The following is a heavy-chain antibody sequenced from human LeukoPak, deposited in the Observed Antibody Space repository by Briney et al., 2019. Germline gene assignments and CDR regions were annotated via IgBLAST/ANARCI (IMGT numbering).Heavy chain of an antibody. CDR1: GASISIGSYH. CDR2: VFTGGGT. D-gene: IGHD5-18*01. Sequence: PSETLSLTCTVSGASISIGSYHWSWIRQPAGKGLEWIGRVFTGGGTYFNPSLESRVTLSIDTSKNQFSLRLTSVTAADTAVYYCARDVDGYGHMDVWGKGTTVTVSS. CDR3: ARDVDGYGHMDV. J-gene: IGHJ6*03. V-gene: IGHV4-61*02.